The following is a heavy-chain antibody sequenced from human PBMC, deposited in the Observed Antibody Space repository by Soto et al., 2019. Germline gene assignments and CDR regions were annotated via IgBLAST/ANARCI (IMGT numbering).Heavy chain of an antibody. CDR1: GFTFSSYA. V-gene: IGHV3-30-3*01. Sequence: QVQLVESGGGVVQPGRSLRLSCAASGFTFSSYAMHWVRQAPGKGLEWVAVISYDGSNKYYADSVKGRFTISRDNSKNTLYLQMNSLTAEDTAVYYCARDRYYDSSGYYHFDYWGQGTLVTVSS. J-gene: IGHJ4*02. CDR3: ARDRYYDSSGYYHFDY. CDR2: ISYDGSNK. D-gene: IGHD3-22*01.